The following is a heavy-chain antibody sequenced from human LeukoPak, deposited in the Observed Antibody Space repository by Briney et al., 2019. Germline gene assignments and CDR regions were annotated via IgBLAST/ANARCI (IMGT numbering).Heavy chain of an antibody. V-gene: IGHV4-39*01. CDR3: ARHGPGDYDILTGYYGYPYYFDY. J-gene: IGHJ4*02. D-gene: IGHD3-9*01. Sequence: SETLSLTCAVYGGSFSGYYWGWIRQPPGKGLEWIGSIYYSGSTYYNPSLKSRVTISVDTSKNQFSLKLSSVTAADTAVYYCARHGPGDYDILTGYYGYPYYFDYWGQGTLVTVSS. CDR1: GGSFSGYY. CDR2: IYYSGST.